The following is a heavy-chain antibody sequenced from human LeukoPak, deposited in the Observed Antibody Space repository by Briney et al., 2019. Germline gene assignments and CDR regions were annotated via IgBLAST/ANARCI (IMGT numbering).Heavy chain of an antibody. CDR3: AKEGHRGSYYGLFDY. CDR1: GFTFSSYA. CDR2: ISWNSGSI. Sequence: PGGSLRLSCAASGFTFSSYAMHWVRQAPGKGLEWVSGISWNSGSIGYADSVKGRFTISRDNSKNTLYLQMNSLRAEDTAVYYCAKEGHRGSYYGLFDYWGQGTLVTVSS. J-gene: IGHJ4*02. D-gene: IGHD1-26*01. V-gene: IGHV3-9*01.